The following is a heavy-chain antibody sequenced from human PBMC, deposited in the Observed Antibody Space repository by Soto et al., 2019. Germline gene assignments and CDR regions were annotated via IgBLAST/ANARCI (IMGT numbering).Heavy chain of an antibody. CDR1: GVSGRDEF. Sequence: CRAAGVSGRDEFRNCVRQPLAQGVEWMGWINPKSGGTNYPQKFQGRVTMTRDTSLSTVDMTLTRLTSDDTAVYYCARDLAKGGGSAGFDYWGQGTLVTVSS. V-gene: IGHV1-2*02. J-gene: IGHJ4*02. CDR3: ARDLAKGGGSAGFDY. CDR2: INPKSGGT. D-gene: IGHD1-26*01.